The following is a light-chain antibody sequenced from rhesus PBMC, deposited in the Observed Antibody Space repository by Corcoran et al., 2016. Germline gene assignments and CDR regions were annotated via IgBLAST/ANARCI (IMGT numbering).Light chain of an antibody. CDR1: SSDVGGYNY. V-gene: IGLV2-32*01. Sequence: QSALTQPRSVSGSPGQSVTISCSGTSSDVGGYNYVSWYQQHPGTAPKLMIYDVGKRPAGVPDHFSGSKSDNTASLTISGLQAEDEADYYCCSHAGSSTYVFGTGTKVTVL. CDR2: DVG. J-gene: IGLJ6*01. CDR3: CSHAGSSTYV.